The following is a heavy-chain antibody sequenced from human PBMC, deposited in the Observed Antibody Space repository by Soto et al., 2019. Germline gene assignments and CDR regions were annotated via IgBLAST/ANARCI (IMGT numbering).Heavy chain of an antibody. CDR1: GFTFDDYG. CDR3: ARDGSCQQLVCPYFYN. V-gene: IGHV3-20*04. CDR2: INWNGGST. Sequence: GGSLRLSCAASGFTFDDYGMSWVRQAPGKGLEWVSGINWNGGSTGYADSVKGRFTISRDNAKNSLYLQMNSLRAEDTALYYCARDGSCQQLVCPYFYNWGQEALVPISS. D-gene: IGHD6-13*01. J-gene: IGHJ4*02.